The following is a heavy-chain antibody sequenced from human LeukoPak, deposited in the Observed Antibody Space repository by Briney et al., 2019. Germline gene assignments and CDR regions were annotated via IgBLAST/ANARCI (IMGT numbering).Heavy chain of an antibody. CDR1: GGSFSGYY. CDR3: ARAQEYYYDSSGYSLDY. J-gene: IGHJ4*02. CDR2: INHSGST. Sequence: SETLSLTCAVYGGSFSGYYWSWIRQPPGKGLEWIGEINHSGSTNYNPSLKSRVTISVDTSKNQFSLKLSSVTAADTAVYYCARAQEYYYDSSGYSLDYWGQGTLVTVSS. V-gene: IGHV4-34*01. D-gene: IGHD3-22*01.